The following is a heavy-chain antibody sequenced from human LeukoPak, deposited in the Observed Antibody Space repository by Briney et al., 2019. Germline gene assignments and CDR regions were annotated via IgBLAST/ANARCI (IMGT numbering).Heavy chain of an antibody. J-gene: IGHJ4*02. Sequence: PSETLSLTCTVSGVFISNYYWSWIRQPPGNGLEWIGYISYSGSTSYNPSLESRVTISVDTSKNEFSLKLSSVTAADTGLYYCARDTADTDYWGQGAMVTVSS. V-gene: IGHV4-59*01. CDR2: ISYSGST. CDR3: ARDTADTDY. CDR1: GVFISNYY.